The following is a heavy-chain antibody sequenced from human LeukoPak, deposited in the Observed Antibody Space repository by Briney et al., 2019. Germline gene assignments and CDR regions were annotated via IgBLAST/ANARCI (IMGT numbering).Heavy chain of an antibody. Sequence: PGGSLRLSCAASGFTFSSYAMSWVRQAPGKGPEWVSAISGSGGSTYYADSVKGRFTISRDNSKNTLYLQMNSLRAEDTAVYYCAKRYCSGGSCFSPTYYFDYWGQGTLVTVSS. D-gene: IGHD2-15*01. CDR1: GFTFSSYA. CDR3: AKRYCSGGSCFSPTYYFDY. J-gene: IGHJ4*02. CDR2: ISGSGGST. V-gene: IGHV3-23*01.